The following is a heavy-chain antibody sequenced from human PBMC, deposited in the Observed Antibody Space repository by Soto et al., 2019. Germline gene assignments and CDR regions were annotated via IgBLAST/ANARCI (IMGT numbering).Heavy chain of an antibody. J-gene: IGHJ6*02. D-gene: IGHD3-22*01. V-gene: IGHV1-69*01. Sequence: QVQLVQSGAEVKKPGSSVKVSCKASGDTFSSYAISWVRQAPGQGLEWMGGIIPIFGTANYAQKFQGRVTITADESTSTAYMELSSLRSEDTAVYYWAREGSGYRSRAYPMDVWGQGTTVTVSS. CDR3: AREGSGYRSRAYPMDV. CDR2: IIPIFGTA. CDR1: GDTFSSYA.